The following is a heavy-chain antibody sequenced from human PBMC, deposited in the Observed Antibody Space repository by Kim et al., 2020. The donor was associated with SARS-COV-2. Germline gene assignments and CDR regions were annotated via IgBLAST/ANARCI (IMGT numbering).Heavy chain of an antibody. CDR2: IHYDGSAK. D-gene: IGHD3-9*01. CDR1: GFTFSTYW. V-gene: IGHV3-7*03. CDR3: VRDSPASYGTDWDLLEF. Sequence: GGSLRLSCAASGFTFSTYWMAWVRQAPEKGLEWVANIHYDGSAKYYVDSVQGRFAISRDNTKNLVYLQMNNLRAEDTAKYYCVRDSPASYGTDWDLLEFWGQGILVTVSS. J-gene: IGHJ4*02.